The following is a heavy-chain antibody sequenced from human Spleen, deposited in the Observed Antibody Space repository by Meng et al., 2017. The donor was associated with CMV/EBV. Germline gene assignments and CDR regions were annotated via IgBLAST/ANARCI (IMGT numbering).Heavy chain of an antibody. J-gene: IGHJ6*02. V-gene: IGHV3-9*01. Sequence: SLKISCAASGLTFEDYAMHWVRQTPGKGLEWVSGISRHSGNTDYADSVKGRFTISRDNAKNSLYLQMNSLRGGDTALYYCVKDMESDIVLVAAPHYGLDVWGQGTTVTVSS. CDR3: VKDMESDIVLVAAPHYGLDV. D-gene: IGHD2-2*01. CDR1: GLTFEDYA. CDR2: ISRHSGNT.